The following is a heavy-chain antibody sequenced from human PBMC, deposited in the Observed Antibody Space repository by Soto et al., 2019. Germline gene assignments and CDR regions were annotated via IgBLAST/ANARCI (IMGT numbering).Heavy chain of an antibody. CDR1: GGTFSSYA. CDR3: ARGAMATIAQAPFDY. D-gene: IGHD5-12*01. CDR2: IIPIFGTA. V-gene: IGHV1-69*01. J-gene: IGHJ4*02. Sequence: QVQLMQSGAEVKKPGSSVKVSCKASGGTFSSYAISWVRQAPGQGLEWMGGIIPIFGTANYAQKFQGRVTITADESTSTAYMELSSLRSEDTAVYYCARGAMATIAQAPFDYWGKGTLVTVSS.